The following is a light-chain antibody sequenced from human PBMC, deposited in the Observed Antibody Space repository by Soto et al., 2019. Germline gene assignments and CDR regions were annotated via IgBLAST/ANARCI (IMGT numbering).Light chain of an antibody. CDR3: CSYTNSAYV. CDR1: SSDVGAYNY. CDR2: DVS. J-gene: IGLJ1*01. V-gene: IGLV2-11*01. Sequence: QSVLTQPRSVSGSPGQSVTISCTGTSSDVGAYNYVSWYQQHPARAPNLMIYDVSKRPSGVPDRFSGSKSGNTASLTISGRQAEDEGDYYCCSYTNSAYVFGTGTKLTVL.